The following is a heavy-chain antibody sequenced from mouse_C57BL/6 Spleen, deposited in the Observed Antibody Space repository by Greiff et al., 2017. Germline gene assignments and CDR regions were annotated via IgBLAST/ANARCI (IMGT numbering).Heavy chain of an antibody. Sequence: EVQLVESGGGLVQPKGSLKLSCAASGFSFNTYAMNWVRQAPGKGLEWVARIRSKSNNYATYYADSVKDRFTISRDDSESMLYLQMNNLKTEDTAMYYCVRRLYYDYDGFAYWGQGTLVTVSA. V-gene: IGHV10-1*01. D-gene: IGHD2-4*01. CDR3: VRRLYYDYDGFAY. CDR2: IRSKSNNYAT. J-gene: IGHJ3*01. CDR1: GFSFNTYA.